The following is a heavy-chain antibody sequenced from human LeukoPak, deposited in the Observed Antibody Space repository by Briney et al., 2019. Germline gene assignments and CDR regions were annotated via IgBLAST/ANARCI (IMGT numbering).Heavy chain of an antibody. CDR1: GYTFTVYY. J-gene: IGHJ4*02. CDR3: ASALGIEVAFDY. CDR2: INPNSGGT. D-gene: IGHD7-27*01. V-gene: IGHV1-2*02. Sequence: GASVTVSCRASGYTFTVYYMHWVRQAPGQGLEWMGWINPNSGGTNYAQKFQGRVTMTRDTSISTAYMELSRLRSDDTAVYYCASALGIEVAFDYWGQGTLVTVSS.